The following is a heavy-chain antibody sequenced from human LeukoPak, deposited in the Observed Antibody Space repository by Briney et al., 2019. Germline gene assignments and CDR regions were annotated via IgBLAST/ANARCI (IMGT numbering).Heavy chain of an antibody. CDR3: ARPGYRSRYFDY. J-gene: IGHJ4*02. CDR1: GYSFTSYW. D-gene: IGHD6-19*01. CDR2: INPGDSET. V-gene: IGHV5-51*01. Sequence: GESLKIPCKGSGYSFTSYWIGWVRQMPGKGLEWMGIINPGDSETKYSPSLQGQVTISADKSISTAYLQWSSLKASDTAMYYCARPGYRSRYFDYWGQGTLVTVSS.